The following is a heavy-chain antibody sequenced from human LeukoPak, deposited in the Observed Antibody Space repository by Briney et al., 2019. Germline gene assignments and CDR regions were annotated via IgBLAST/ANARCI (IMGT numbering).Heavy chain of an antibody. D-gene: IGHD3-22*01. CDR1: GGSISSYY. Sequence: SETLSLTCTVSGGSISSYYWSWIRQSPGKGLEWTGYIYYSGSTNYNPSLKSRVTISVDTSKNQFSLKPNSVTAADTAVYYCAGGGDSGGYYYPMFDYWGQGTLVTVSS. CDR2: IYYSGST. V-gene: IGHV4-59*01. J-gene: IGHJ4*02. CDR3: AGGGDSGGYYYPMFDY.